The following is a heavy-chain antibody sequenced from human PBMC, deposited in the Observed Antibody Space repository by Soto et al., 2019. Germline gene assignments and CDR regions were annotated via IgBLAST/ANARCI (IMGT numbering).Heavy chain of an antibody. V-gene: IGHV4-38-2*01. CDR1: GYSISSGYF. J-gene: IGHJ4*02. CDR3: ARPTVGTTTGFDY. D-gene: IGHD1-26*01. CDR2: IYHSGTT. Sequence: ASETLSLTCAVSGYSISSGYFWGWIRQPPGRGLEWIGSIYHSGTTYYNPSLKSRVTISVDTSKNQFSLKLSSVTAADTAVYYCARPTVGTTTGFDYWGQGTLVTVSS.